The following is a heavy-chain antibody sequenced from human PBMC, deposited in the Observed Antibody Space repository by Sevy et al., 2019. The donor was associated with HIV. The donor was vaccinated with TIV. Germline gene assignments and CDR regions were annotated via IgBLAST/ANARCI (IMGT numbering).Heavy chain of an antibody. V-gene: IGHV3-23*01. J-gene: IGHJ4*02. Sequence: GGSLRHSCVASGFNFNIYSMSWVRQAPGKGLEWVSTLSFGCGRINHADSVQGRFTMSRDDSKKTVYLEMNSLRAEDTAVYYCAREGCTRPHDHWGQGTLVTVSS. CDR3: AREGCTRPHDH. CDR1: GFNFNIYS. CDR2: LSFGCGRI. D-gene: IGHD2-8*01.